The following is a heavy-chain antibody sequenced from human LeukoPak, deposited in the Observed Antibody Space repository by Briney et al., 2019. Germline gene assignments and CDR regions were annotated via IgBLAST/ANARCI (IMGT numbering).Heavy chain of an antibody. CDR1: GGTFSSYA. CDR3: ARDSSAAAVSN. J-gene: IGHJ4*02. Sequence: ASVKVSCKASGGTFSSYAISWVRQAPGQGLEWMGWINPNSGGTNYAQKFQGRVTMTRDTSISTAYMELSRLRSDDTAVYYCARDSSAAAVSNWGQGTLVTVSS. V-gene: IGHV1-2*02. CDR2: INPNSGGT. D-gene: IGHD6-13*01.